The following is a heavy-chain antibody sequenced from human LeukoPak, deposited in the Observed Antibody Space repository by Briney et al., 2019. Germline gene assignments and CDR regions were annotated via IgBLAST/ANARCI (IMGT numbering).Heavy chain of an antibody. CDR2: IKKDGSEK. CDR3: ATLSGVVPGGLLL. D-gene: IGHD2-2*01. V-gene: IGHV3-7*01. CDR1: GFTSSSFW. J-gene: IGHJ6*04. Sequence: GGSLRLSCVASGFTSSSFWMSWVRRPPGKGLEWVANIKKDGSEKEYVDSVKGRFSIFRDNAKNSVFLQMNSLRAEDTAVYYCATLSGVVPGGLLLWGKGTTVIVSS.